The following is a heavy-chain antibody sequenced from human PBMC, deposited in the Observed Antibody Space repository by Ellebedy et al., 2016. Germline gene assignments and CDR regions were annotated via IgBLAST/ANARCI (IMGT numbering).Heavy chain of an antibody. V-gene: IGHV4-59*13. Sequence: SETLSLXCAVYGGSFSGYYWSWIRQPPGKGLEWIGYIYYSGNTNYNPSLKSRVTISVDTSKNQFSLKLSSVTAADTAVYYCARLRYDTSGYTFDYWGQGTLVTVSS. CDR2: IYYSGNT. J-gene: IGHJ4*02. CDR1: GGSFSGYY. CDR3: ARLRYDTSGYTFDY. D-gene: IGHD3-22*01.